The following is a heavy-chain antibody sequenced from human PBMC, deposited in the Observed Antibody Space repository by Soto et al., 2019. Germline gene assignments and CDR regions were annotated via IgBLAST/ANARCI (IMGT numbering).Heavy chain of an antibody. J-gene: IGHJ4*02. V-gene: IGHV4-39*07. CDR3: ARGRIQLYYFDY. Sequence: PSETLSLTCTVSGGSISSSDFYWGWLRQPPGKGLDFIGSMYYSGTTYYNTSLKNRITISVDTSKNQFSLKLSSVTAADTAVYYCARGRIQLYYFDYWGQGTLVTVSS. CDR2: MYYSGTT. D-gene: IGHD5-18*01. CDR1: GGSISSSDFY.